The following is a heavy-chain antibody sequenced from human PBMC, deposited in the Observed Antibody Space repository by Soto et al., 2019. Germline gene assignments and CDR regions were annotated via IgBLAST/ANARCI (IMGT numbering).Heavy chain of an antibody. V-gene: IGHV2-26*01. CDR1: GFSLSNARMG. CDR3: AKIIQLWSPELYYHYYGMDV. J-gene: IGHJ6*02. D-gene: IGHD5-18*01. Sequence: SGPTLVNPTENLTLTCTVSGFSLSNARMGVSWIRQPPGKALEWLAHIFSNDEKSYSTSVKSRLTISKDTSKSQVVLTMTNMDPVDTAPYYCAKIIQLWSPELYYHYYGMDVWGHGTTVTVSS. CDR2: IFSNDEK.